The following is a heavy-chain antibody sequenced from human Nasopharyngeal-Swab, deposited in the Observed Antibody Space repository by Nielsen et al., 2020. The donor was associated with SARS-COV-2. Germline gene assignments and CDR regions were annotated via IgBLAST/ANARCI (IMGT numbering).Heavy chain of an antibody. J-gene: IGHJ4*02. D-gene: IGHD1-1*01. CDR3: ARVGTTGTTAFDY. CDR2: ISAYNGNT. V-gene: IGHV1-18*01. Sequence: WVRQAAGQGLEWMGWISAYNGNTNYAQKLQGRVTMTTDTSTSTAYMELRSLRSDDTAVYYCARVGTTGTTAFDYWGQGTLVTVSS.